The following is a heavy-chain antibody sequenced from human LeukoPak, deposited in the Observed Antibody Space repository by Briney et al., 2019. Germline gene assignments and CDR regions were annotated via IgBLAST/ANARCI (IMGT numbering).Heavy chain of an antibody. Sequence: KPSETLSLTCAVSGYSISSGYYWGWIRQPPGKGLEWIGSIYHSGSTYYNPSLKSRATISVDTSKNQFSLKLSSVTAADTAVYYCARHRYYYESSGYSFDLWGRGTLVTVSS. D-gene: IGHD3-22*01. CDR3: ARHRYYYESSGYSFDL. CDR2: IYHSGST. CDR1: GYSISSGYY. J-gene: IGHJ2*01. V-gene: IGHV4-38-2*01.